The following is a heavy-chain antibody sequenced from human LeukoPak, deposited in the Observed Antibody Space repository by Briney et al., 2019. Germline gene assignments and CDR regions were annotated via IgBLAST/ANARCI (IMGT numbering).Heavy chain of an antibody. Sequence: SETLSLTCAVSDDSFSSHYGTWIRQPPGKGLEWIGYISYIGRTNYNSSLKSRVTISIDTSKNQFSLKLTSVTAADTAVYYCARDLVTVTKGFDIWGQGTMVSVSS. V-gene: IGHV4-59*11. CDR3: ARDLVTVTKGFDI. D-gene: IGHD4-17*01. J-gene: IGHJ3*02. CDR1: DDSFSSHY. CDR2: ISYIGRT.